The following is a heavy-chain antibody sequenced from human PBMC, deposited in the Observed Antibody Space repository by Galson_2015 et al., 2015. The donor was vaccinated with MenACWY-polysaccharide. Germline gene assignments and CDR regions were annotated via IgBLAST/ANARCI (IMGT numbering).Heavy chain of an antibody. CDR2: IYHSGST. CDR3: ARVEKYSGSYYILH. V-gene: IGHV4-38-2*01. J-gene: IGHJ4*02. D-gene: IGHD1-26*01. Sequence: ETLSLTCAVSGYSISSGYYWGWIRQPPGKGLEWIGSIYHSGSTYYNSSLKSRVTISVDTPKNQFSLKLSSVTAADTAVYYCARVEKYSGSYYILHWGQGTLVTVSS. CDR1: GYSISSGYY.